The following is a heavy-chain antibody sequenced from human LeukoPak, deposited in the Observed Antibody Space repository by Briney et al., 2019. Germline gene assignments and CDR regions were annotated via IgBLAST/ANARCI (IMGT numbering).Heavy chain of an antibody. CDR3: ARVGIFGVVIINYFDY. CDR1: GYTFTGYY. CDR2: INPNSGGT. D-gene: IGHD3-3*01. J-gene: IGHJ4*02. V-gene: IGHV1-2*02. Sequence: ASVKVSCKASGYTFTGYYMHWVRQAPGQGLEWMGWINPNSGGTNYAQKFQGRVTMTRDTSISTAYMELSRLRPDDTAVYYCARVGIFGVVIINYFDYWGQGTLVTVSS.